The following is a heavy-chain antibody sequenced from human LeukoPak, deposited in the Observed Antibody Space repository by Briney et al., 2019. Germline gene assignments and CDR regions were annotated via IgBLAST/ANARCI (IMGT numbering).Heavy chain of an antibody. D-gene: IGHD5-12*01. CDR1: GGTFSSYA. V-gene: IGHV1-69*13. CDR2: IIPIFGTA. J-gene: IGHJ4*02. Sequence: ASVKVSCKASGGTFSSYAISWVRQAPGQGLEWMGGIIPIFGTANYAQRFQGRVTITADESTSTAYMELSSLRSEDTAVYYCVRDLRRGYDFYRYWGQGTLVTVSS. CDR3: VRDLRRGYDFYRY.